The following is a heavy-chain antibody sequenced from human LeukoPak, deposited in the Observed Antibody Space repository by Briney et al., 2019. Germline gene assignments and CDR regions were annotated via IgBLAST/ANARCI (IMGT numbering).Heavy chain of an antibody. Sequence: PSQTLSLTCTVSGGSISSGGYYWSWIRQHPGKGLEWIGYIYYSGSTYYNPSLKSRVTISVDTSKNQFSLKLSSVTAADTAVYYCARVPDYGSNPWFDPWGQGTLVTVSS. V-gene: IGHV4-31*03. CDR1: GGSISSGGYY. CDR3: ARVPDYGSNPWFDP. D-gene: IGHD4-17*01. CDR2: IYYSGST. J-gene: IGHJ5*02.